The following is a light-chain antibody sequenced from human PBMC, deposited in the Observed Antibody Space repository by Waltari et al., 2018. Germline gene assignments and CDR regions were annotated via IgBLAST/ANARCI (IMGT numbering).Light chain of an antibody. CDR2: DAF. CDR3: QQRSNWIT. Sequence: EIVLTQSPATLSLSPGERATLSCRASQSVSSHLAWYQQKPGQAPRLLIYDAFNRATGIPARFSGSGSGTDFTLTISSLEPEDFVVYYCQQRSNWITFGQGTRLEIK. CDR1: QSVSSH. J-gene: IGKJ5*01. V-gene: IGKV3-11*01.